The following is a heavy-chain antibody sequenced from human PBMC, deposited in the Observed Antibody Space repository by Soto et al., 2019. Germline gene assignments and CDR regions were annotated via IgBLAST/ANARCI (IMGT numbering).Heavy chain of an antibody. J-gene: IGHJ5*02. V-gene: IGHV1-46*01. CDR2: INPSGGST. CDR3: ARDRPPFNWFDP. CDR1: GYTFTSNY. Sequence: ASVKVSCKASGYTFTSNYMHWVRQAPGQGLEWMGIINPSGGSTSYAQKFQGRVTMTRDTSTSTVYMELSSLRSEDTAVYYCARDRPPFNWFDPWGQGTLDTVSS.